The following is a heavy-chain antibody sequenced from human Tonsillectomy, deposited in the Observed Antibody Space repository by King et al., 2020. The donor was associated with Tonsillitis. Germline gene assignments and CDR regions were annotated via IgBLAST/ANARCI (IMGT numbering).Heavy chain of an antibody. CDR3: ARKSGVVLNWFDP. J-gene: IGHJ5*02. D-gene: IGHD3-3*01. CDR1: GGSFSGYY. CDR2: INHTRIT. Sequence: VQLQQWGARLLKPSETLSLTCAVYGGSFSGYYWNWICQPPGKGLEWIGEINHTRITNYNPSLKSRVTISLDASKNDFSLQLSSVTAADTAVYYCARKSGVVLNWFDPWGQGTLVTVSS. V-gene: IGHV4-34*01.